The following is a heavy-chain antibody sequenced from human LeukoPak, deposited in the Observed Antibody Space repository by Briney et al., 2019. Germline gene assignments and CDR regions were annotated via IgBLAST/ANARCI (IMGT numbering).Heavy chain of an antibody. Sequence: SETLSLTCTVSGGSISSYYWSWIRQPPGKGLEWIGYIYYSGSTNYNPSLKSRVTISVDTSKNQFSLKLSSVTAADTAVYYCARVISVVAGWFDPWGQGTLVTVSS. CDR2: IYYSGST. CDR3: ARVISVVAGWFDP. CDR1: GGSISSYY. D-gene: IGHD2/OR15-2a*01. V-gene: IGHV4-59*01. J-gene: IGHJ5*02.